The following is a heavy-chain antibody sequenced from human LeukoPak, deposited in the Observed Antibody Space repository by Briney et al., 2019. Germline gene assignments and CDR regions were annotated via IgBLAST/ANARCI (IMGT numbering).Heavy chain of an antibody. J-gene: IGHJ6*04. CDR3: AELGITMIGGV. Sequence: GGSLRLSCVASGFIVSNYEMNWVRRAPGKGLEWISFIASDGSINYADFVKGRFILSRDNAKNSLYLQVNSLRAEDTAVYYCAELGITMIGGVWGKGTTVTISS. D-gene: IGHD3-10*02. V-gene: IGHV3-48*03. CDR2: IASDGSI. CDR1: GFIVSNYE.